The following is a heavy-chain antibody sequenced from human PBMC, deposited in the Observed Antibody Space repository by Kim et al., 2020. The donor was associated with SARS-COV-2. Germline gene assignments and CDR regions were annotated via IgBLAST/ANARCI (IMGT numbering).Heavy chain of an antibody. D-gene: IGHD1-1*01. Sequence: SGNTGYAQKFQGRVTMTRNTSISTAYMELSSLRSEDTAVYYCARAVHWDNWGQGTLATVSS. J-gene: IGHJ4*02. CDR3: ARAVHWDN. V-gene: IGHV1-8*01. CDR2: SGNT.